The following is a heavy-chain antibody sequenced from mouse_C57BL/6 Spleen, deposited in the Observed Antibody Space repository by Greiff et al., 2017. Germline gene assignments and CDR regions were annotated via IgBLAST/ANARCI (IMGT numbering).Heavy chain of an antibody. Sequence: QVHVKQPGAELVKPGASVKLSCKASGYTFTSYWMHWVKQRPGRGLEWIGRIDPNSGGTKYNEKFKSKATLTVDKPSSTAYMQLSSLTSEDSAVYYCARGGTTVRNYFDYWGQGTTLTVSS. CDR1: GYTFTSYW. D-gene: IGHD1-1*01. CDR3: ARGGTTVRNYFDY. J-gene: IGHJ2*01. V-gene: IGHV1-72*01. CDR2: IDPNSGGT.